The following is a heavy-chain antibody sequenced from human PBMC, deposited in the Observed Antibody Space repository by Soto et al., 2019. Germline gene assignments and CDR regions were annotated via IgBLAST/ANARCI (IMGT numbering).Heavy chain of an antibody. J-gene: IGHJ4*02. CDR2: INAGNGNT. CDR3: ASSSGSYWQLDY. Sequence: QVQLVQSGAEVKKPGASVKVSCKASGYTFTSYAMHWVRQAPGQRLEWMGRINAGNGNTKYSQKFQGRVTITRDTSASTAYMELSSLRSEDTAVYYCASSSGSYWQLDYWGQGTLVTVSS. CDR1: GYTFTSYA. V-gene: IGHV1-3*01. D-gene: IGHD1-26*01.